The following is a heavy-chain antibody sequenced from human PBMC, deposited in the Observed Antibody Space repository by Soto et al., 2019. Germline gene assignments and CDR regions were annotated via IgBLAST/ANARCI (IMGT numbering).Heavy chain of an antibody. J-gene: IGHJ4*02. Sequence: QVQLVESGGGVVQPGRSLRLSCAASGFTFSSYGMHWVRQAPGKGLEWVAVISYDGSNKYYADSVKGRFTISRDNSKNTRYLQMNSLRAEDTAVYYCAKFRVGAYFDYWGQGTLVTVSS. V-gene: IGHV3-30*18. CDR1: GFTFSSYG. CDR3: AKFRVGAYFDY. D-gene: IGHD3-10*01. CDR2: ISYDGSNK.